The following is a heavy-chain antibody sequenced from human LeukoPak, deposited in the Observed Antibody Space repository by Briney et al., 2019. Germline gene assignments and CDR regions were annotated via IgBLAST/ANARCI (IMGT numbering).Heavy chain of an antibody. D-gene: IGHD3-10*01. CDR3: AREPRITMVRRVISFDY. Sequence: SVKVSCKASGGTFSSYAISWVRQAPGQGLEWMGRIIPILGIANYAQKFQGRVTITADKSTSTAYMELSSLRSEDTAVYYCAREPRITMVRRVISFDYWGQGTLVTVSS. CDR2: IIPILGIA. V-gene: IGHV1-69*04. CDR1: GGTFSSYA. J-gene: IGHJ4*02.